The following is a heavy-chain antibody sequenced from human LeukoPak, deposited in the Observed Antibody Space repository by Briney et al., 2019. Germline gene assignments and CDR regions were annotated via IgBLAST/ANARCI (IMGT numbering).Heavy chain of an antibody. CDR1: GGSISSSSYY. D-gene: IGHD3-22*01. J-gene: IGHJ4*02. Sequence: SETLSLTCTVSGGSISSSSYYWGWIRQPPGKGLEWIGSIYYSGTTYYNPFLKSRVTISVDTSKNQFSLKLSSVTAADTAVYYCARHGTNKWLLPDLDYWGQGTLVTVSS. V-gene: IGHV4-39*01. CDR3: ARHGTNKWLLPDLDY. CDR2: IYYSGTT.